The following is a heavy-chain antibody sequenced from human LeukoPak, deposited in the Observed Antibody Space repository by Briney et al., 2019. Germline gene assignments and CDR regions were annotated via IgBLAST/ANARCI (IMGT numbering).Heavy chain of an antibody. Sequence: PGGSLRLSCAASGFTFSNYAMSWVRQAPGKGLEWVSTISGSTVNTYYADSVKGRFTISRDNSKNTLYLQMNSLRAEDTAVYYCARKHETSAFLLAFWGRGTLVTVSS. CDR2: ISGSTVNT. CDR1: GFTFSNYA. V-gene: IGHV3-23*01. CDR3: ARKHETSAFLLAF. J-gene: IGHJ4*02. D-gene: IGHD3-22*01.